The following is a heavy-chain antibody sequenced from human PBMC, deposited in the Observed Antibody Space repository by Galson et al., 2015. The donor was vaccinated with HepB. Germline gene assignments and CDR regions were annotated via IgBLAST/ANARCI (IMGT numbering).Heavy chain of an antibody. J-gene: IGHJ4*02. CDR1: GFTFSSYA. D-gene: IGHD6-6*01. CDR3: ASGLEYSSSSLGYLGY. V-gene: IGHV3-30-3*01. CDR2: ISYDGSNK. Sequence: SLRLSCAASGFTFSSYAMHWVRQAPGKGLEWVAVISYDGSNKYYADSVKGRFTISRDNSKNTLYLQMNSLRAEDTAVYYCASGLEYSSSSLGYLGYWGQGTLVTVSS.